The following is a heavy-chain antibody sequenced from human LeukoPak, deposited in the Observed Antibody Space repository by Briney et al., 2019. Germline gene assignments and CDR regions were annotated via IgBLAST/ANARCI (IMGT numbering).Heavy chain of an antibody. J-gene: IGHJ4*02. CDR3: ARASSIAAAGTPPDY. CDR2: IIPIFGTA. D-gene: IGHD6-13*01. CDR1: GGTFSSYA. V-gene: IGHV1-69*05. Sequence: ASVKVSCKASGGTFSSYAISWVRQAPGQGLEWMGGIIPIFGTANYAQKFQGRVTITTDTSTSTAYMELRSLRSDDTAVYYCARASSIAAAGTPPDYWGQGTLVTVSS.